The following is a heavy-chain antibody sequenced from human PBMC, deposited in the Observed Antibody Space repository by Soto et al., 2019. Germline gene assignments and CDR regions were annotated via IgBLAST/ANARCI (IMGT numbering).Heavy chain of an antibody. CDR2: MNPGSGNT. V-gene: IGHV1-8*01. CDR1: GYTFTSYD. D-gene: IGHD3-10*01. J-gene: IGHJ4*02. Sequence: QVQLVQSGAEVRTPGASVKVSCKASGYTFTSYDINWVRQATGQGPEWMGWMNPGSGNTGYVQKFQGRVTMTRNTAISTAYMEVTSLRSEDTAVYYCARSVGGSNVNFDYWGQGTLVTVSS. CDR3: ARSVGGSNVNFDY.